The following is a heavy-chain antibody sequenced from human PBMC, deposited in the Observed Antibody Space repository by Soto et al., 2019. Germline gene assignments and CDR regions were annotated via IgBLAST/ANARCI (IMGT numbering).Heavy chain of an antibody. V-gene: IGHV3-23*01. Sequence: GGSLRLSCAASGFTFSSYAMSWVRQAPGKGLEWVSAISGSGGSTYYADSVKGRFTISRDNSKNTLYLQMNSLRAEDTAVYYCAKDVLPYYYDSSGYSAFDPWGQGTLVTVSS. CDR2: ISGSGGST. J-gene: IGHJ5*02. CDR1: GFTFSSYA. CDR3: AKDVLPYYYDSSGYSAFDP. D-gene: IGHD3-22*01.